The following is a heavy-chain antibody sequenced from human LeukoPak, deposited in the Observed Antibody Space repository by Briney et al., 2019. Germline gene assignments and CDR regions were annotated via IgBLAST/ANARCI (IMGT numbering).Heavy chain of an antibody. CDR3: AEDISPSIGAAGPFDY. CDR2: INWNSGSI. J-gene: IGHJ4*02. D-gene: IGHD6-13*01. V-gene: IGHV3-9*01. CDR1: GFTFGDYA. Sequence: TLRLSCAASGFTFGDYAMNWIRQPPGKGLEWVSGINWNSGSIGYAEDVKGGFTIYSDNAKNSMYLQINSLRAEDTAMYLGAEDISPSIGAAGPFDYWGQGTLVTVSS.